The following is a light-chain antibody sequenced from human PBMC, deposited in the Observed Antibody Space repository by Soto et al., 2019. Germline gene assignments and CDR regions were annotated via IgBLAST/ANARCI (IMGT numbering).Light chain of an antibody. CDR2: AAS. Sequence: DIQLTQSPSFLSASVVDRVTITCLASQGISSYLAWYQQKPGKAPKLLIYAASTLQSGVPSRFSGSGSGTEFTLTISSLQPEDFATYYCQQLNSYPPTFGQGTRLEIK. V-gene: IGKV1-9*01. CDR1: QGISSY. CDR3: QQLNSYPPT. J-gene: IGKJ5*01.